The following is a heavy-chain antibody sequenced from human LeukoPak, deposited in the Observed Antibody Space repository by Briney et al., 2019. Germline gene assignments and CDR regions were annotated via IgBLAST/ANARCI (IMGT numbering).Heavy chain of an antibody. V-gene: IGHV3-30*02. CDR3: AKGPAFHYYYYVDV. J-gene: IGHJ6*03. Sequence: GGSLRLSCAASGFTFSSYGMHWVRQAPGKGLEWVAFIRYDGSNKYYADSVKGRFTISRDNSKNTLYLQMNSLRAEDTAVYYCAKGPAFHYYYYVDVWGKGTTVTVSS. CDR2: IRYDGSNK. D-gene: IGHD3-16*01. CDR1: GFTFSSYG.